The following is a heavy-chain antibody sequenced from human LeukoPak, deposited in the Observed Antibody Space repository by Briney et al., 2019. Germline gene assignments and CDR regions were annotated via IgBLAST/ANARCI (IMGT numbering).Heavy chain of an antibody. D-gene: IGHD3-10*01. V-gene: IGHV1-8*01. J-gene: IGHJ6*02. CDR1: GYTFTSYD. Sequence: ASVKVSCKASGYTFTSYDINWVRQATGQGLEWMGWMNPNSGNTGYAQKFQGRVTMTRNTSISTAYMELSSLRSEDTAVYYCASGLGFWVYYYYYGMDVWGQGTTVTVSS. CDR3: ASGLGFWVYYYYYGMDV. CDR2: MNPNSGNT.